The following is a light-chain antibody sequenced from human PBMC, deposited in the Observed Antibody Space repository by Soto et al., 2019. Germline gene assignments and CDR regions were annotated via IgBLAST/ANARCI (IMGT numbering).Light chain of an antibody. V-gene: IGLV1-40*01. CDR3: QSYDSSVNGRRL. Sequence: QAVVTQPPSVSGAPGQRVTISCTGNSSNIGAGYDVHWYQQLPGTAPKLLIYGNTNRPSGVPDRFSGSKSGTSASLAITGLQAEDEANYYCQSYDSSVNGRRLFGGGTKVTVL. CDR1: SSNIGAGYD. CDR2: GNT. J-gene: IGLJ3*02.